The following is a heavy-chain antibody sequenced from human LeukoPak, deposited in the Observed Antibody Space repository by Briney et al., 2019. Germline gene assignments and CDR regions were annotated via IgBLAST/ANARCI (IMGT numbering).Heavy chain of an antibody. V-gene: IGHV4-59*08. CDR3: ARLPSNWAHFDY. CDR2: IYYSGST. Sequence: SETLSLTCTVSGGSISSYYWSWIRQPPGKGLEWIGYIYYSGSTNYNPSLKSRVTISVDTSKNRFSLKLSSVTAADTAVYYCARLPSNWAHFDYWGQGTLVTVSS. CDR1: GGSISSYY. J-gene: IGHJ4*02. D-gene: IGHD7-27*01.